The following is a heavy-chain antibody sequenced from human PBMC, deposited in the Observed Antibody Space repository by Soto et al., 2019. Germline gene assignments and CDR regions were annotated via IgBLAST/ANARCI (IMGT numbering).Heavy chain of an antibody. CDR1: GYIFTSYG. D-gene: IGHD6-19*01. CDR3: ARYNGQWLVSD. CDR2: VRTYNGNT. V-gene: IGHV1-18*01. J-gene: IGHJ1*01. Sequence: QVQLVQSGAEVKKPGASVKVSCKASGYIFTSYGISWVRQAPGQGLEWVGRVRTYNGNTKYAQKLQGRVTMTTDTSASIAYMELRSLRSYDTAVYYCARYNGQWLVSDWGQGTLVTVSS.